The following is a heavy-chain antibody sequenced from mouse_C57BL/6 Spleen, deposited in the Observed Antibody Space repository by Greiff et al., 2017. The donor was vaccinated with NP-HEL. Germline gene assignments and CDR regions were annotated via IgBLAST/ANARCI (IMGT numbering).Heavy chain of an antibody. D-gene: IGHD1-1*01. Sequence: QVQLQQPGAELVRPGTSVKLSCKASGYTFTSYWMHWVKQRPGQGLEWIGVIDPSDSYTNYNQKFKGKATLTVDTSSSTAYMQLSSLTSEDSAVYYCARETIYYGSSPAWFAYWGQGTLVTVSA. CDR3: ARETIYYGSSPAWFAY. CDR1: GYTFTSYW. J-gene: IGHJ3*01. V-gene: IGHV1-59*01. CDR2: IDPSDSYT.